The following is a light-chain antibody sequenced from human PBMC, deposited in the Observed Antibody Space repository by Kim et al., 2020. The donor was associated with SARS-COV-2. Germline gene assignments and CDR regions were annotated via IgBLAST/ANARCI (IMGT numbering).Light chain of an antibody. CDR2: GTS. CDR1: QGIGTS. V-gene: IGKV1-13*02. Sequence: AIQLAQSPSSLSASVGDRVTITCRASQGIGTSLAWYRQRPGKAPQLLMEGTSTLESGVPSGFTGSGSGTDFILTISSLQPEDFATYYCQQFKSFPPTFGQGTKLDIK. J-gene: IGKJ1*01. CDR3: QQFKSFPPT.